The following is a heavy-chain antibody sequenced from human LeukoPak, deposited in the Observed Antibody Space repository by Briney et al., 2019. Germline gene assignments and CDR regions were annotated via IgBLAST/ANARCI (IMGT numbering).Heavy chain of an antibody. Sequence: PGGSLRLSCAASGSTFSNFAMRWVRQAPGKGLEWVSSITGSGGETFYADSVKGRFTISRDNSKNTLYLQMSSLRAEDTAMYFCAKGISGPKYYFEYWGQGTLVTVSS. D-gene: IGHD2/OR15-2a*01. J-gene: IGHJ4*02. CDR3: AKGISGPKYYFEY. CDR2: ITGSGGET. CDR1: GSTFSNFA. V-gene: IGHV3-23*01.